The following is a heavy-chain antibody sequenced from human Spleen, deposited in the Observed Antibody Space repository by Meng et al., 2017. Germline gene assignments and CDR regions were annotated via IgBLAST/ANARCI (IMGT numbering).Heavy chain of an antibody. CDR1: GFNLGSHW. V-gene: IGHV3-74*01. CDR2: IISDGSST. J-gene: IGHJ6*02. Sequence: GGPLRLSCEASGFNLGSHWMHWVRQAPGKGLEWVSRIISDGSSTCYAASVKGRFTISRDNSKNTLYLQMTSLRAEDTAVYYCARDLITVTSDYYSGMDVWGQGTTVTFSS. CDR3: ARDLITVTSDYYSGMDV. D-gene: IGHD4-17*01.